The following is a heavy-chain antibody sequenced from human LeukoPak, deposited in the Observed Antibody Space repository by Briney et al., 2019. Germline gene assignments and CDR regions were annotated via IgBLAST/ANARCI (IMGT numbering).Heavy chain of an antibody. Sequence: GGSLRLSCAASGFSFSDYYMSWIRQAPGKGLEWVSYISPSSTHTPYADPVKGRFTISRDNAKNSLYLQMNSLKAEDTAVYYCARDQLYCSGGICYFDYWGQGTLVTVSS. CDR3: ARDQLYCSGGICYFDY. D-gene: IGHD2-15*01. V-gene: IGHV3-11*05. J-gene: IGHJ4*02. CDR2: ISPSSTHT. CDR1: GFSFSDYY.